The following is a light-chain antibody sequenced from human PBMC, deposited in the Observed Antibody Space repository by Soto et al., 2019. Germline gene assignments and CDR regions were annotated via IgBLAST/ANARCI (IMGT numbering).Light chain of an antibody. V-gene: IGKV3-20*01. CDR3: QQYGTSFWT. J-gene: IGKJ1*01. CDR1: QSVSSSD. CDR2: GAS. Sequence: EIVLTQSPGTLSLSPGERATLSCTTSQSVSSSDLAWYQQKPGQAPRLLIYGASSRATGIPDRFSGSGSGTDFTLTISRLEPEDFEVYYCQQYGTSFWTFGQGTRVEIK.